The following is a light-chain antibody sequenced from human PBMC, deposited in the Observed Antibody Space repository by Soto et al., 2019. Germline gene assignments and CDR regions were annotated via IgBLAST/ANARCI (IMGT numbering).Light chain of an antibody. CDR2: DVY. J-gene: IGLJ3*02. Sequence: QSVLTQPRSVSGSPGQSVTISCTGTSSDVGSYNYVSWYQQHPGRAPKLMIYDVYKRPSGVPDRLFGSKSGNTASLTISGLQAEDEADYYCCSYAGVYTWVFGGGTKLTVL. CDR1: SSDVGSYNY. V-gene: IGLV2-11*01. CDR3: CSYAGVYTWV.